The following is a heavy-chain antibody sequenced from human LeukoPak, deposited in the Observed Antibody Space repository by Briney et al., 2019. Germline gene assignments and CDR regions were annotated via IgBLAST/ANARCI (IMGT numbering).Heavy chain of an antibody. CDR2: INHSGST. J-gene: IGHJ4*02. CDR3: ARGWRYYDSSGYFRTESPFDY. V-gene: IGHV4-34*01. CDR1: GGSFSGYY. Sequence: ASETLSLTCAVYGGSFSGYYWSWIRQPPGKGLEWIGEINHSGSTNYNPSLKSRVTISVDTSKNQFSLKLSSVTAADTAVYYCARGWRYYDSSGYFRTESPFDYWGQGTLVTVSS. D-gene: IGHD3-22*01.